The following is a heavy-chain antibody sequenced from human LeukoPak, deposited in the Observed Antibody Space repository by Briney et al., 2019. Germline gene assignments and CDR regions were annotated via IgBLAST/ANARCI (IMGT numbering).Heavy chain of an antibody. J-gene: IGHJ4*02. D-gene: IGHD3-22*01. Sequence: ASVKVSCKVSGYTLTELSMHWVRQAPGKGLEWMGGFDPEDGEAFYAQKFQGRVTMTEDTSTDTAYMELSSLRSEDTAVYYCATDYYYDSSGSYYTVDYWGQGTLVTVS. CDR1: GYTLTELS. CDR2: FDPEDGEA. V-gene: IGHV1-24*01. CDR3: ATDYYYDSSGSYYTVDY.